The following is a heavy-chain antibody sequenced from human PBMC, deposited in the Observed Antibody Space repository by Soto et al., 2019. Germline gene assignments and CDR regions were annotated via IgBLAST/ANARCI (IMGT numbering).Heavy chain of an antibody. CDR1: GFTFSSYA. CDR3: VKVSPRMTIFGVVPH. Sequence: EVQPVESGGGLVQPGGSLRLSYSASGFTFSSYAMHWVRQAPGKGLEYVSAISSNGGSTYYADSVKVRFTISRDNSKNNMYLQMSSLRAEDTAVYYCVKVSPRMTIFGVVPHWCQGTLVTACS. D-gene: IGHD3-3*01. V-gene: IGHV3-64D*08. CDR2: ISSNGGST. J-gene: IGHJ4*02.